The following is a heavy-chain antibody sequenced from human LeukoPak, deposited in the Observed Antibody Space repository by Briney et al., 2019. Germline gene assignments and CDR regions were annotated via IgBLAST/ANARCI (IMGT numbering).Heavy chain of an antibody. J-gene: IGHJ4*02. D-gene: IGHD6-6*01. CDR3: ARAGSSTWTTSYYFDY. V-gene: IGHV4-59*01. CDR2: RCDDGRD. CDR1: GVSISTSC. Sequence: SETLSLTCTVSGVSISTSCWSWIRQSPGRGLEWVGYRCDDGRDLYNPSLRSRVSRVTISVDASENQFSLKLSSVTAADTAVYYCARAGSSTWTTSYYFDYWGQGTLVTVSS.